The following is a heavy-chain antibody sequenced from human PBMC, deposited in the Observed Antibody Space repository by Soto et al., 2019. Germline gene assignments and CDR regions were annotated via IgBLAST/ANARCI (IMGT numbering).Heavy chain of an antibody. CDR3: ARYYDSSGYYRFDP. Sequence: ASVKVSCKASAYTFTTYGISWVRQAPGQGLEWMGWISAYNGNTNYAQKLQGRVTMTTDTSTSTAYMELRSLRSDDTAVYYCARYYDSSGYYRFDPWGQGTLVTVSS. V-gene: IGHV1-18*04. CDR2: ISAYNGNT. J-gene: IGHJ5*02. D-gene: IGHD3-22*01. CDR1: AYTFTTYG.